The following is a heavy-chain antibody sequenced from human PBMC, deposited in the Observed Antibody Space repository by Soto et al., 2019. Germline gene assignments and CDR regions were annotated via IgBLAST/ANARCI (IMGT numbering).Heavy chain of an antibody. CDR1: GFTFSTYA. CDR3: ARGWGLDN. V-gene: IGHV3-23*01. J-gene: IGHJ4*02. Sequence: EVQLLESGGGLVQPGGSLRLSCAASGFTFSTYAMSWVRQAPGKGLEWVSTVSASGGNTYYADSVKGRFTISRDNSKNTLFLQMNTLRVEDTAIFYCARGWGLDNWGQGTLVTVSS. D-gene: IGHD2-21*02. CDR2: VSASGGNT.